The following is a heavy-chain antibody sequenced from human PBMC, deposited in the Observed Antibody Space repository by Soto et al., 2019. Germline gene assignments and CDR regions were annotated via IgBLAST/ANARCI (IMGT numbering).Heavy chain of an antibody. D-gene: IGHD6-19*01. CDR1: GGSISSGGYY. J-gene: IGHJ6*02. CDR2: IYYSGST. Sequence: QVQLQESGPGLVKPSQTLSLTCTVPGGSISSGGYYWSWIRQHPGKGLEWIGYIYYSGSTYYNPSLKSRVTISVDTSKNQFSLNLSSVTAADTAVYYCARDRVVAVAGYYYYGMDVWGQGTTVTVSS. V-gene: IGHV4-31*03. CDR3: ARDRVVAVAGYYYYGMDV.